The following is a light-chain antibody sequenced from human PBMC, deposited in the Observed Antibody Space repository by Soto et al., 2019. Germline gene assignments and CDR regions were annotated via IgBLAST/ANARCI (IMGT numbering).Light chain of an antibody. CDR3: QQYNTWPPFWT. CDR1: QSVSSK. Sequence: EIVMTQSPATLSVSPGERATLSCRASQSVSSKLAWYQQKPGQAPRLLIYGASTRATGIPARFSGSGSGTEFTLTISSLQSEDFAVYYCQQYNTWPPFWTFGQGTKVEI. J-gene: IGKJ1*01. CDR2: GAS. V-gene: IGKV3-15*01.